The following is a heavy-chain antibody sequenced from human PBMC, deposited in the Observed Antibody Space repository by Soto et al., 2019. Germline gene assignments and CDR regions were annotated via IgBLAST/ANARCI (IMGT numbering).Heavy chain of an antibody. Sequence: EVQVLESGGGLAQPGRSLRLSCAVSGLSFSSYAMTWVRQSPGKGLEWVSSISRSGNSTYSADSVRGRFTISSDNSKNSLYMQMNSLRAEHTAVYYCAKDAKILDWLPNSYNFDFWGQGTLVTVSS. J-gene: IGHJ4*02. D-gene: IGHD3-9*01. CDR3: AKDAKILDWLPNSYNFDF. CDR2: ISRSGNST. V-gene: IGHV3-23*01. CDR1: GLSFSSYA.